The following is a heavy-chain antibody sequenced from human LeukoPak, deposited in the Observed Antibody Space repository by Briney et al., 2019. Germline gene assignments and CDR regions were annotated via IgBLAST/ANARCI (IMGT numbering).Heavy chain of an antibody. CDR1: GFTFSSYW. CDR3: ARIPRFAVYYYYYYMDV. CDR2: IKQDGSEK. Sequence: GGSLRLSCAASGFTFSSYWMSWVRQAPGEGLEWVANIKQDGSEKYYVDSVKGRFTISRDNAKNSLYLQMNSLRAEDTAVYYCARIPRFAVYYYYYYMDVWGKGTTVTVSS. V-gene: IGHV3-7*01. D-gene: IGHD3-10*02. J-gene: IGHJ6*03.